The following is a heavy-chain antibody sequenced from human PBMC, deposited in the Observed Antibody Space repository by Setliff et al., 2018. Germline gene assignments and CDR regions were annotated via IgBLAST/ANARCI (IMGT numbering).Heavy chain of an antibody. J-gene: IGHJ6*03. CDR1: GYIFTNYY. CDR2: MNPGRGSR. V-gene: IGHV1-46*01. D-gene: IGHD5-18*01. CDR3: ARGGHIRYDYYYMDV. Sequence: AASVKVSCKTSGYIFTNYYVHWVRQAPGQGLEWMGVMNPGRGSRNYAQRFQGGVTMTSDTSTSTVYMELSSLRSEDTALDYCARGGHIRYDYYYMDVWGKGNTGHRL.